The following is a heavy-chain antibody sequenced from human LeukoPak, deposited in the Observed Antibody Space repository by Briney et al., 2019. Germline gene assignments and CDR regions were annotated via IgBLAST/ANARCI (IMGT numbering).Heavy chain of an antibody. D-gene: IGHD3-22*01. CDR1: GYTLTGYY. CDR3: ARDKGGYDSSGYIGSLLYYFDY. J-gene: IGHJ4*02. CDR2: INPNSGGT. V-gene: IGHV1-2*02. Sequence: ASVKVSCKASGYTLTGYYMHWVRQAPGQGLEWMGWINPNSGGTNYAQKFQGRVTMTRDTSISTAYMELSRLRSDDAAVYYCARDKGGYDSSGYIGSLLYYFDYWGQGTLVTVSS.